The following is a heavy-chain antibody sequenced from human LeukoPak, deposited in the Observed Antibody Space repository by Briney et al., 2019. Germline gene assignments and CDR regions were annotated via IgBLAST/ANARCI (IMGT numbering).Heavy chain of an antibody. D-gene: IGHD3-16*01. V-gene: IGHV4-59*01. J-gene: IGHJ4*02. CDR1: VGSISSYY. CDR3: ARSSSLIDYFDY. CDR2: IYYSGGI. Sequence: SETLSLTCTVCVGSISSYYWSWIREPPGEGLEWIGYIYYSGGINYNPSLKSRVTISLATSKNQFALKLSSVTAADTAVYYCARSSSLIDYFDYWGQGTLVTVSS.